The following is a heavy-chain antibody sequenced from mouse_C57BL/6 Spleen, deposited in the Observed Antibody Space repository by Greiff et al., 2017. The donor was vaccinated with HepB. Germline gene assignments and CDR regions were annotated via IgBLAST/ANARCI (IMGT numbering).Heavy chain of an antibody. D-gene: IGHD1-1*01. V-gene: IGHV5-4*01. CDR2: ISDGGSYT. J-gene: IGHJ2*01. Sequence: EVQVVESGGGLVKPGGSLKLSCAASGFTFSSYAMSWVRQTPEKRLEWVATISDGGSYTYYPDNVKGRFTISRDNAKNNLYLQMSHLKSEDTAMYYCARAALLRYLFDYWGQGTTLTVSS. CDR3: ARAALLRYLFDY. CDR1: GFTFSSYA.